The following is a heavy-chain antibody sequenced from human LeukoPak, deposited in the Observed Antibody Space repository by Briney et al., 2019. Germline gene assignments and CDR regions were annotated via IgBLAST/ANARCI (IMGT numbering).Heavy chain of an antibody. D-gene: IGHD3-3*01. CDR3: ARDLYDFWSGYYIGSYYYGMDV. Sequence: GGSLRLSCAASGFTFSSYEMNWVRQAPGKGLEGVSSISSSSSYIYYADSVKGRFTISRDNAKNSLYLQMNSLRAEDTAVYYCARDLYDFWSGYYIGSYYYGMDVWGQGTTVTVSS. CDR1: GFTFSSYE. J-gene: IGHJ6*02. CDR2: ISSSSSYI. V-gene: IGHV3-21*01.